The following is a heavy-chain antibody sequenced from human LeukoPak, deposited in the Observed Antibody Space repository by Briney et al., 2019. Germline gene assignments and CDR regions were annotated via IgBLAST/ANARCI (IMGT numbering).Heavy chain of an antibody. CDR3: ARDRTYSSGWYAFDI. Sequence: GASVKVSCKASGYTFTSYAMHWVRQAPGQRLEWMGWINAGNGNTKYSQKFQGRVTITRDTSASTAYMELSSLRSEDTAVYSCARDRTYSSGWYAFDIWGQGTMVTVSS. V-gene: IGHV1-3*01. J-gene: IGHJ3*02. CDR2: INAGNGNT. CDR1: GYTFTSYA. D-gene: IGHD6-19*01.